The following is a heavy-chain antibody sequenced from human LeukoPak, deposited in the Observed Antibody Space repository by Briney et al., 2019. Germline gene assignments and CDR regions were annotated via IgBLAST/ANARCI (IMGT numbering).Heavy chain of an antibody. CDR1: GFTFSSYA. Sequence: GGSLRLSCAASGFTFSSYAMHWVRQAPGKGLEWVAVISYDGSNKYYADSVKGRFTISRDNSKNTLYLQMNSLRAEDTAVYYRARDLSPYYDSSGYLIWGQGTLVTVSS. CDR3: ARDLSPYYDSSGYLI. V-gene: IGHV3-30-3*01. D-gene: IGHD3-22*01. CDR2: ISYDGSNK. J-gene: IGHJ4*02.